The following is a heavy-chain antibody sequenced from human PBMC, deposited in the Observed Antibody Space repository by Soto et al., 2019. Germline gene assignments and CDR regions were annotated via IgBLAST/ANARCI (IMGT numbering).Heavy chain of an antibody. J-gene: IGHJ3*02. Sequence: SETLSLTCTVSGASISSGGYYCTWIRQHPGKGLEWIGYVYYSGSTYYNPSLKSRVTISVDTSKNQFSLSLNSVTAADTAVYYCARGWSYYDITYSKNLNDAFDIWGQGTTVTVSS. V-gene: IGHV4-31*03. D-gene: IGHD3-22*01. CDR2: VYYSGST. CDR3: ARGWSYYDITYSKNLNDAFDI. CDR1: GASISSGGYY.